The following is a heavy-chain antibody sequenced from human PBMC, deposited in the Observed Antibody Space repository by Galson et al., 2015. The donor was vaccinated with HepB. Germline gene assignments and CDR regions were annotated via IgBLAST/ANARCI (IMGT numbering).Heavy chain of an antibody. Sequence: SLRLSCAASGFTFNRYGMHWVRQAPGKGLGWVAFIQHDRSSKYYGASVRGRFTISRDNSQKTLYLQMNSLRAEDTAVYYCARESAGVTTGLDYWGRGNLVTVSS. V-gene: IGHV3-30*02. J-gene: IGHJ4*02. CDR3: ARESAGVTTGLDY. CDR2: IQHDRSSK. D-gene: IGHD1-26*01. CDR1: GFTFNRYG.